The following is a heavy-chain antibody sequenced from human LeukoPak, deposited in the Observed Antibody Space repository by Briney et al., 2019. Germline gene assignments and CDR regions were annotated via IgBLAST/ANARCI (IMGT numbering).Heavy chain of an antibody. Sequence: SVKVSCKASGGTFSSYAISWVRQAPGQGLEWMGGIIPTFGTANYAQKFQGRVTITADESTSTAYMELSSLRSEDTAVYYCASHCSGGSCYSDDYYYYYGMDVWGQGTTVTVSS. J-gene: IGHJ6*02. V-gene: IGHV1-69*13. D-gene: IGHD2-15*01. CDR3: ASHCSGGSCYSDDYYYYYGMDV. CDR1: GGTFSSYA. CDR2: IIPTFGTA.